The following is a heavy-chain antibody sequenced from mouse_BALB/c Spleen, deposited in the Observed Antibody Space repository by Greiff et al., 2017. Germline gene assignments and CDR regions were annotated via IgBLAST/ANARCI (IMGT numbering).Heavy chain of an antibody. CDR3: DSGAYDYDDY. CDR2: IYPGDGDT. V-gene: IGHV1-87*01. CDR1: GYTFTSYC. J-gene: IGHJ2*01. Sequence: QVQLQQSGAELARPGASVKLSCKASGYTFTSYCMQWVKQRPGQGLEWIGAIYPGDGDTRYTQKFKGKATLTADKSSSTAYMQLSSLASEDSAVYYCDSGAYDYDDYWGQGTTLTVSS. D-gene: IGHD1-1*02.